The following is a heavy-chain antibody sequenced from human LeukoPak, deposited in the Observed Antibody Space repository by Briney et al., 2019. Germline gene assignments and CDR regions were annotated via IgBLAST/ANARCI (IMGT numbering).Heavy chain of an antibody. J-gene: IGHJ6*02. D-gene: IGHD3-3*01. CDR3: ARDDAHPPTITIFGVVISYYGMDV. Sequence: ASVKVPCKASGYTFTGYYMHWVRQAPGQGLEWMGIINPSGGSTSYAQKFQGRVTMTRDTSTSTVYMELSSLRSEDTAVYYCARDDAHPPTITIFGVVISYYGMDVWGQGTTVTVSS. V-gene: IGHV1-46*01. CDR1: GYTFTGYY. CDR2: INPSGGST.